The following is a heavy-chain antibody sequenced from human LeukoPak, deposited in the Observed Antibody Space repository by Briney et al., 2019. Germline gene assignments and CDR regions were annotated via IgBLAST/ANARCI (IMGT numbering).Heavy chain of an antibody. CDR3: ARAYKDRSLAGKKEFFQH. CDR1: GFTFDNYA. Sequence: GGSLRLSCAASGFTFDNYAMNWVRQVPGKGLEWISLISWNSGTIGYADSVKGRFTISRDNANNFLYLQMNSLRAEDTALYYCARAYKDRSLAGKKEFFQHWGQGTLVTVS. D-gene: IGHD6-19*01. V-gene: IGHV3-9*01. CDR2: ISWNSGTI. J-gene: IGHJ1*01.